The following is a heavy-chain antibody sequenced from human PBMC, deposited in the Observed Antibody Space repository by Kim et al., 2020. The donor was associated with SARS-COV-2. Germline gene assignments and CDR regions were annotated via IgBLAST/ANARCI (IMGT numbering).Heavy chain of an antibody. CDR2: IYPDDSDT. V-gene: IGHV5-51*01. CDR1: GYTFPKYW. Sequence: GESRKIACQGAGYTFPKYWIAWVRQTPDKGLEWVGIIYPDDSDTKYSPSFQGRVIISADTSSSTAFLQWRSLQASDTAMYYCAKTSRTGLATGY. CDR3: AKTSRTGLATGY. J-gene: IGHJ4*03.